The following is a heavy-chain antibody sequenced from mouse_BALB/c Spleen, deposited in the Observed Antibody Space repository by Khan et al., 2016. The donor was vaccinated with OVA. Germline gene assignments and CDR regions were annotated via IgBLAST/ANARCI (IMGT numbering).Heavy chain of an antibody. CDR3: ARGNRDFDY. D-gene: IGHD2-1*01. J-gene: IGHJ2*01. Sequence: QIQLVQSGPELKKPGETVKISCKASGYSFTNYVMNWVKQAPGKGLKWMGWINTYIGEPTYSDDFKGRFAFSVETSASTAYLQINNLKNEDTATYYCARGNRDFDYWGPGTTLTVSS. CDR2: INTYIGEP. V-gene: IGHV9-3-1*01. CDR1: GYSFTNYV.